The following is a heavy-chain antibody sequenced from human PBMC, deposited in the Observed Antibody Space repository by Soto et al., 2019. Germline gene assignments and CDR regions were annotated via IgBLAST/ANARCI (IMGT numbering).Heavy chain of an antibody. CDR2: ISAYNGNT. Sequence: ASVKVSCKASGYTFTSYGISWVRQAPGQGLEWMGWISAYNGNTNYAQKLQGRVTMTTDTSTSTAYMELRSLRSDDTAVYYCARGTDSSGYIGAAAFDFWGQGTMVTVSS. CDR1: GYTFTSYG. D-gene: IGHD3-22*01. CDR3: ARGTDSSGYIGAAAFDF. J-gene: IGHJ3*01. V-gene: IGHV1-18*01.